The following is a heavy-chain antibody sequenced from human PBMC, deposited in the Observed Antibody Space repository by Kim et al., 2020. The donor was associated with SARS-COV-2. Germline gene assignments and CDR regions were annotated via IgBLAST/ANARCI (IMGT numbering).Heavy chain of an antibody. J-gene: IGHJ4*02. Sequence: SNKYYADSVKGRFTISRDNSKNTLYLQMNSLRAEDTAVYYCPRGYSYGDYWGQGTLVTVSS. CDR2: SNK. V-gene: IGHV3-33*01. CDR3: PRGYSYGDY. D-gene: IGHD5-18*01.